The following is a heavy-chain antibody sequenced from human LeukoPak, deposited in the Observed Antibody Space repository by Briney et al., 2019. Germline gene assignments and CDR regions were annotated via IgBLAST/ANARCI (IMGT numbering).Heavy chain of an antibody. D-gene: IGHD3-9*01. CDR1: GYTFTSYG. CDR3: ARERPPLRYFDWSYYYGMDV. CDR2: FSAYNGNT. V-gene: IGHV1-18*01. J-gene: IGHJ6*02. Sequence: ASGKLSCKASGYTFTSYGISWGRQAPGQGLEWRGWFSAYNGNTNYAQKLQGRVTMTTDPSTSTAYMELRSLRSDDSAVYYCARERPPLRYFDWSYYYGMDVWGQGTRVSVSS.